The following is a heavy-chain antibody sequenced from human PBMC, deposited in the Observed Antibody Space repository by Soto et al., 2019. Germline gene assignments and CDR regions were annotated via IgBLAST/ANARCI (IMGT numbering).Heavy chain of an antibody. D-gene: IGHD3-22*01. Sequence: EVQLLESGGGLVQPGGSLRLSCAASGFTFSSYAMSWVRQAPGKGLEWVSAISGSGGSTYYADSVKGRFTISRDNSENTGSLQVNIRSAGDTAVYYCAKARPYYSDSSGYCFGGPVRTASDYWGQGTLVTVSS. CDR2: ISGSGGST. V-gene: IGHV3-23*01. J-gene: IGHJ4*02. CDR1: GFTFSSYA. CDR3: AKARPYYSDSSGYCFGGPVRTASDY.